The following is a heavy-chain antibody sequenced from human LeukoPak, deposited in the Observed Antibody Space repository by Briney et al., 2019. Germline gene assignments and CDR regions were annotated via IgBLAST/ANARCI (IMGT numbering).Heavy chain of an antibody. Sequence: GTLSLTCTVSGGSIDSRNWWSWVRQAPGKGLEWVSTISGNGGTTYHADSVKGRFTIYRDNSKNTLYLKMNSLRAEDTAVYYCAKGKRSSSSLSFDYWGQGTLVTVSS. V-gene: IGHV3-23*01. J-gene: IGHJ4*02. CDR1: GGSIDSRN. CDR2: ISGNGGTT. D-gene: IGHD6-6*01. CDR3: AKGKRSSSSLSFDY.